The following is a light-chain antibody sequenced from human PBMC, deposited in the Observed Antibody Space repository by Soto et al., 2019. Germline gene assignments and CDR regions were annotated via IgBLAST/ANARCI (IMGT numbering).Light chain of an antibody. Sequence: EIVSTQSPATLSLSPGERATLSCGASQALRSSYLAWYQQKPGLAPRLLIYATSSRATGIPDRFSGGGSGTDFTLTINKLEPEDFAVYYCQQYGTSPRSITFGQGTRLEIK. CDR1: QALRSSY. CDR3: QQYGTSPRSIT. J-gene: IGKJ5*01. CDR2: ATS. V-gene: IGKV3D-20*01.